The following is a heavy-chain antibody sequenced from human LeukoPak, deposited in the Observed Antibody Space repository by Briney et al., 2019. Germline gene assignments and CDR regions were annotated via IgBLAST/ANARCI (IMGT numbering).Heavy chain of an antibody. Sequence: GESLQISCQGSGYSFTSYWIGWVRQLPGKGLEWMGHIYPEDSDTRYSPSFQGQATISADKSISTASLQWSSLKASDTAMYYCARHGDGYSSAWYLGYWFGPWGQGTLVTVSS. D-gene: IGHD6-19*01. CDR3: ARHGDGYSSAWYLGYWFGP. CDR1: GYSFTSYW. V-gene: IGHV5-51*01. J-gene: IGHJ5*02. CDR2: IYPEDSDT.